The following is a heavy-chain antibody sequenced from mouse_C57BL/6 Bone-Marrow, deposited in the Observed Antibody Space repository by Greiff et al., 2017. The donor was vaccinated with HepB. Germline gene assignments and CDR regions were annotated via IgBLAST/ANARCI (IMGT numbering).Heavy chain of an antibody. J-gene: IGHJ2*01. D-gene: IGHD2-3*01. V-gene: IGHV6-6*01. Sequence: EVQLVESGGGLVQPGGSMKLSCAASGFTFSDAWMDWVRQSPEKGLEWVAEIRNKANNHATYYAESVKGRFTISRDDSKSSFYLQMNSLRAADTGIYYCTSMNEGYYFDYWGQGTTLTVSS. CDR1: GFTFSDAW. CDR3: TSMNEGYYFDY. CDR2: IRNKANNHAT.